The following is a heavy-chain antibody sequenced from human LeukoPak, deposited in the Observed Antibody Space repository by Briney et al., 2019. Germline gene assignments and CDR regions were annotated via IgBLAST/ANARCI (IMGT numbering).Heavy chain of an antibody. CDR1: GYTFTGYY. V-gene: IGHV1-2*02. CDR3: ARGNYYDTSGYPRRWFDP. Sequence: ASVKVSCKASGYTFTGYYIHWVRQAPGQGLEWMGWIKPNSGDTNYAQNFQGRVTMTRDTSITTAYMELSRLTSDDTAVYYCARGNYYDTSGYPRRWFDPWGQGTLVTVSS. J-gene: IGHJ5*02. D-gene: IGHD3-22*01. CDR2: IKPNSGDT.